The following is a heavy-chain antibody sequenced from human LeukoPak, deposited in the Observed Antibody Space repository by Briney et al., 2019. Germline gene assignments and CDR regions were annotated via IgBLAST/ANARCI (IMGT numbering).Heavy chain of an antibody. J-gene: IGHJ4*02. CDR1: GFTFSSYG. Sequence: GSLRLSCAASGFTFSSYGMSWVGQAPGKGLEWVSTISGAGTYTYYADSVKGRFTISRDNSKNTLYLQMNSLRAEDTAVYYCAKVGDVYNSGVRDYWGQGNLVTDSS. D-gene: IGHD5-24*01. V-gene: IGHV3-23*01. CDR3: AKVGDVYNSGVRDY. CDR2: ISGAGTYT.